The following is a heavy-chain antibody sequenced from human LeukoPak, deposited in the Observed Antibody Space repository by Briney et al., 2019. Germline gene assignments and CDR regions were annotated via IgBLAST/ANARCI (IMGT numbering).Heavy chain of an antibody. CDR2: ISATGGAT. CDR1: GFTFNNNA. J-gene: IGHJ4*02. CDR3: VKADGVTPE. V-gene: IGHV3-23*01. Sequence: GGSLRLSCAVSGFTFNNNAMSWVRQAPGKGLECVSAISATGGATYYADSVKGRITISRDNSKSTLYLQMNSLRAEDAAVYYCVKADGVTPEWGQGTLVTVSS. D-gene: IGHD5-18*01.